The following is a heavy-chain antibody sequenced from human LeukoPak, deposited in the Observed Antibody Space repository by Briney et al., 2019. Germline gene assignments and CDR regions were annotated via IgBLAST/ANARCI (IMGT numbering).Heavy chain of an antibody. J-gene: IGHJ4*02. CDR2: IYYSGST. V-gene: IGHV4-59*01. D-gene: IGHD5-24*01. CDR1: GGSISSYY. Sequence: SETLSLICTVSGGSISSYYWRWIRQPPGQGLEWIGYIYYSGSTAYNPSLKSRVTISIDTSKNQFSLKLTSVTAADTAVYYCARGWAYFDYWGQGTLVTVSS. CDR3: ARGWAYFDY.